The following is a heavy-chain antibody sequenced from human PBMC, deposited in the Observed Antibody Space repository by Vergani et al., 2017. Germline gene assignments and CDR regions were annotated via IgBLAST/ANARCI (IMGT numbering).Heavy chain of an antibody. CDR3: ARGPQYSSGWYSYYYYMDV. CDR2: IYYSGST. D-gene: IGHD6-25*01. CDR1: GGSISSYY. V-gene: IGHV4-59*01. J-gene: IGHJ6*03. Sequence: QVQLQESGPGLVKPSETLSLTCTVSGGSISSYYWSWIRQPPGKGLEWIGYIYYSGSTNYNPSLKSRVTISVDTSKNQFSLKLSSVTAADTAVYYCARGPQYSSGWYSYYYYMDVWGKGTTVTVSS.